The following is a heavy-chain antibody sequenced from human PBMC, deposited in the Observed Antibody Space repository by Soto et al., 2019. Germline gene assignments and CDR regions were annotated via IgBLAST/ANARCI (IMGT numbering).Heavy chain of an antibody. Sequence: ASVKVSCKASGYTFTSYGISWVRQAPGQGLEWMGWISAYNGNTNYAQKLQGRVTMTTDTSTSTAYKELRSLRSDDTAVYYCARGHCSGGSCYYYYFDYWGQGTLVTVSS. CDR3: ARGHCSGGSCYYYYFDY. D-gene: IGHD2-15*01. J-gene: IGHJ4*02. CDR1: GYTFTSYG. V-gene: IGHV1-18*01. CDR2: ISAYNGNT.